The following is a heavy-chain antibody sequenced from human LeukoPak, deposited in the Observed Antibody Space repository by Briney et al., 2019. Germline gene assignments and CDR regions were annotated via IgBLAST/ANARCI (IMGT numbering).Heavy chain of an antibody. V-gene: IGHV3-21*01. CDR2: ISSSSSYI. D-gene: IGHD2-15*01. J-gene: IGHJ4*02. Sequence: GGSLRLSCSASGFTFSSYSMNWVRQAPGKGLEWVSSISSSSSYIYYADSVKGRFTISRDNAKNSLYLQMNSLRAEDTAVYYCARSSRAALDYWGQGTLVTVSS. CDR3: ARSSRAALDY. CDR1: GFTFSSYS.